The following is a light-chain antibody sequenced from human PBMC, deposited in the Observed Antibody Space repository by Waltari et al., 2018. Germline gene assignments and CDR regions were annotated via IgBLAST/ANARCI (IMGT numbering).Light chain of an antibody. CDR3: LQHSSYPWT. CDR2: AAS. V-gene: IGKV1-17*01. Sequence: DIQMDQSPSSLSASIGDTVTITCRTSQAVGSYLNWFQQKPGKAPKLLIYAASNLEGGVPSRFSGSGSGADFSFTISGLQPGDFATYYCLQHSSYPWTFGRGTRVEI. J-gene: IGKJ1*01. CDR1: QAVGSY.